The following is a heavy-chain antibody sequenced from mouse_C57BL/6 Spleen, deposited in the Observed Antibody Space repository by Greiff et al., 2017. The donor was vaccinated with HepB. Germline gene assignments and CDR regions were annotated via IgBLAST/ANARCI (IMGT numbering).Heavy chain of an antibody. CDR3: ARSQAYYYGSSDYAMDY. J-gene: IGHJ4*01. D-gene: IGHD1-1*01. CDR2: IDPNSGGT. CDR1: GYTFTSYW. Sequence: QVQLKQSGAELVKPGASVKLSCKASGYTFTSYWMHWVKQRPGRGLEWIGRIDPNSGGTKYNEKFKSKATLTVDKPSSTAYMQLSSLTSEDSAVYYCARSQAYYYGSSDYAMDYWGQRTSVTVSS. V-gene: IGHV1-72*01.